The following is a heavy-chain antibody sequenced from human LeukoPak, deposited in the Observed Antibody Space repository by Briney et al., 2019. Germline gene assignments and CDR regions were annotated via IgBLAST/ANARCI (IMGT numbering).Heavy chain of an antibody. CDR1: GGTFSSYA. Sequence: GASVKVSCKASGGTFSSYAISWVRQAPGQGLEWMGRIIPILGIANYAQKFQGRVTITADKSTSTAYMELSSLRSEDTAVYYCARDLVASSGWYSGDLDWGQGTLVTVSS. V-gene: IGHV1-69*04. J-gene: IGHJ4*02. D-gene: IGHD6-19*01. CDR3: ARDLVASSGWYSGDLD. CDR2: IIPILGIA.